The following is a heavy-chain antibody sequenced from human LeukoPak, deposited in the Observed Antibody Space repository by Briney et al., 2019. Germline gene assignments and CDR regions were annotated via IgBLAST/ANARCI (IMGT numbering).Heavy chain of an antibody. CDR1: GGSFSGYY. CDR3: ARLAGPLTAIYYFDY. D-gene: IGHD2-21*02. J-gene: IGHJ4*02. CDR2: INHSGST. Sequence: PSETLSLTCAVYGGSFSGYYWSWIRQPPGKGLEWIGEINHSGSTNYNPSLKSRVTVSVDTSKNQFSLKLSSVTAADTAVYYCARLAGPLTAIYYFDYWGQGTLVTVSS. V-gene: IGHV4-34*01.